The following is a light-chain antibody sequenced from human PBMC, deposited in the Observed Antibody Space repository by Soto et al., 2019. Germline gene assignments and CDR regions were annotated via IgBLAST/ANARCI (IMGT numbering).Light chain of an antibody. V-gene: IGKV3-20*01. Sequence: EIVLTQSPGTLSLSPEETATLSCRASQSVDSTYLAWYQQKPGQAPSLLIYAASSRAAGIPDRFSGSGSGTDFTLTISRLEPEDFAVYYCQQYDTAPPLYSFGHGTKLEIK. CDR2: AAS. CDR1: QSVDSTY. J-gene: IGKJ2*01. CDR3: QQYDTAPPLYS.